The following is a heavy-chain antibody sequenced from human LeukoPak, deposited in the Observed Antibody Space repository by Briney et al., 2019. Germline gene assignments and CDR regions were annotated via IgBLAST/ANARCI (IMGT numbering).Heavy chain of an antibody. CDR2: IIPIFGTA. J-gene: IGHJ4*02. Sequence: GASVKVSCKASGGTFSSYAISWVRQAPGQGLEWMGGIIPIFGTANYAQKFQGRVTITADESTSTAYMEPSSLRSEDTAVYYCARERADGYSLNLYYFDYWGQGTLVTVSS. CDR3: ARERADGYSLNLYYFDY. D-gene: IGHD5-24*01. CDR1: GGTFSSYA. V-gene: IGHV1-69*13.